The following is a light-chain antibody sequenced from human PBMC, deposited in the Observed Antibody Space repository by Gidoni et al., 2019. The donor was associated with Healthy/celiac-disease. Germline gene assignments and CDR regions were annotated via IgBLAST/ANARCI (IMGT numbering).Light chain of an antibody. Sequence: VLPPSPDSLAVSLGERATINCKSSQSVLYSSNNKNYLAWYQQKPGQPPKLLIYWASTRESGVPDRFSGSGSGIDFTLTISSLQAEDVAVYYCQQYYSTPYTFGQGTKLEIK. CDR3: QQYYSTPYT. CDR2: WAS. V-gene: IGKV4-1*01. J-gene: IGKJ2*01. CDR1: QSVLYSSNNKNY.